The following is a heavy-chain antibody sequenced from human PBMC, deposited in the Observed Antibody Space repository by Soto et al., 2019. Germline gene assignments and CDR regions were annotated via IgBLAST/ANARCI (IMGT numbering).Heavy chain of an antibody. V-gene: IGHV1-69*06. CDR1: GGTFSSYA. J-gene: IGHJ6*02. CDR3: AREGYSGYSNYERLYYYYGMDV. Sequence: GASVKVSCKASGGTFSSYAISWVRQAPGQGLEWMGGIIPIFGTANYAQKFQGRVTITADKSTSTAYMELSSLRSEDTAVYYCAREGYSGYSNYERLYYYYGMDVWGQGTTVTVSS. CDR2: IIPIFGTA. D-gene: IGHD4-4*01.